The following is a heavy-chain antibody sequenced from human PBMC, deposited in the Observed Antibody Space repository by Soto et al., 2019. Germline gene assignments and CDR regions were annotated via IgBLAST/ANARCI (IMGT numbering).Heavy chain of an antibody. D-gene: IGHD2-15*01. CDR1: GGSISRGDYY. CDR3: ARSGVVVAAVNWFDP. J-gene: IGHJ5*02. CDR2: IYYSGST. V-gene: IGHV4-30-4*01. Sequence: SETLSLTCTVSGGSISRGDYYWSWIRQPPGKGLEWIGYIYYSGSTYYNPSLKSRVTISVDTSKNQFCLKLSSVTAADTAVYYCARSGVVVAAVNWFDPWGQGTLVTVSS.